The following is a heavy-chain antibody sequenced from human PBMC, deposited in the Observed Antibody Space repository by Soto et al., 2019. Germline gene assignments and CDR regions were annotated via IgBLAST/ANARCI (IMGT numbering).Heavy chain of an antibody. Sequence: QVQLVQSGAEVKKPGASVKVSCKASGYTFTDYYMHWVRQAPGQGLEWMGWINPTSGGTNYAQKFQGRVTMTRDTSISTGYMEVRRLRXDDTAVYYCARVIRCSSTSCHPPRYWGQGTLVTVSS. V-gene: IGHV1-2*02. J-gene: IGHJ4*02. CDR2: INPTSGGT. CDR3: ARVIRCSSTSCHPPRY. CDR1: GYTFTDYY. D-gene: IGHD2-2*01.